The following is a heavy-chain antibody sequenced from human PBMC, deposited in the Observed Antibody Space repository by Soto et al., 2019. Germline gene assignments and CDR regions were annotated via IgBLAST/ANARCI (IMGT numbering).Heavy chain of an antibody. V-gene: IGHV3-23*01. CDR2: ISGSGGST. Sequence: GGSLRLSCAASGFTFSSYAMSWVRQAPGKGLEWVSAISGSGGSTYYADSVKGRFTISRDNSKNTLYLQMNSLRAEDTAVYYCAKGNSIAAIYYYYMDVWGKGTTVTVSS. J-gene: IGHJ6*03. CDR1: GFTFSSYA. D-gene: IGHD6-6*01. CDR3: AKGNSIAAIYYYYMDV.